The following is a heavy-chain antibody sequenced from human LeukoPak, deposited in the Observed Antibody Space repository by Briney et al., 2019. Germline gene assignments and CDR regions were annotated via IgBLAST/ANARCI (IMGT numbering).Heavy chain of an antibody. J-gene: IGHJ4*02. CDR3: ARGERRYSSGWYPETAFDY. CDR1: GYSFTSYW. CDR2: IYPGDSDT. Sequence: GESLKISCKGSGYSFTSYWISWVRQMPGKGLEWMGIIYPGDSDTRYSPSFQGQVTISADKSISTAYLQWSSLKASDTAMYYCARGERRYSSGWYPETAFDYWGQGTLVTVSS. V-gene: IGHV5-51*01. D-gene: IGHD6-19*01.